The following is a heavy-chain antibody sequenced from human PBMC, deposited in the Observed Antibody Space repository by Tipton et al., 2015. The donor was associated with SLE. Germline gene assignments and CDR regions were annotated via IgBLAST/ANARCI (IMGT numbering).Heavy chain of an antibody. CDR2: IYNGGSNT. J-gene: IGHJ3*02. V-gene: IGHV3-23*03. CDR3: AKGTSTRLFDAFDI. CDR1: GFTFSDHA. Sequence: GSLRLSCAASGFTFSDHAMSWVRQAPGKGLEWVAVIYNGGSNTYYADSVKGRFTISRDNSKNTLYLQMNSLRVEDTAVYYCAKGTSTRLFDAFDIWCQGTMVTVAS.